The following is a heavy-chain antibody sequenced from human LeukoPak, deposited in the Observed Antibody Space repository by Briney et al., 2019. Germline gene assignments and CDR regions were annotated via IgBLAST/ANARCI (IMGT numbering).Heavy chain of an antibody. CDR2: INPNSGGT. Sequence: GASVKVSCKASGYTFTGYYMHWVRQAPGQGLEWMGWINPNSGGTNYARKFQGRVTMTRDTSISTAYMELSRLRSDDTAVYYCASQLGYCSSTSCYHEYYFDYWGQGTLVTVSS. CDR1: GYTFTGYY. J-gene: IGHJ4*02. D-gene: IGHD2-2*01. V-gene: IGHV1-2*02. CDR3: ASQLGYCSSTSCYHEYYFDY.